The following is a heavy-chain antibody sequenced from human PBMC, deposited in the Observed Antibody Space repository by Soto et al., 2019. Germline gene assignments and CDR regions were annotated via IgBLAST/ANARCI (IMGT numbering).Heavy chain of an antibody. CDR2: IIPIFGTA. CDR1: GGTFSGYA. CDR3: ARVACSSTSCYPDYYGMDV. D-gene: IGHD2-2*01. Sequence: GASVKVSCKASGGTFSGYAISWVRQAPGQGLEWMGGIIPIFGTANYAQKFQGRVTITADESTSTAYMELSSLRSEDTAVYYCARVACSSTSCYPDYYGMDVWGQGTTVTVSS. V-gene: IGHV1-69*13. J-gene: IGHJ6*02.